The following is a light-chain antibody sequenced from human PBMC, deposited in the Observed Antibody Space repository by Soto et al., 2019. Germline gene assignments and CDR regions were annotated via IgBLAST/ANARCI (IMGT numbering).Light chain of an antibody. CDR1: QTVSGY. Sequence: DIRRTQCPSSLSPSLRDRVTLTCRASQTVSGYLNWYQQKPGKAPKLLIYAASSLQDGVPSRFSGSGSGTDFTLTISSLQPEHFATYYCQQSYSTPTWTFGQGTKVDIK. CDR3: QQSYSTPTWT. CDR2: AAS. V-gene: IGKV1-39*01. J-gene: IGKJ1*01.